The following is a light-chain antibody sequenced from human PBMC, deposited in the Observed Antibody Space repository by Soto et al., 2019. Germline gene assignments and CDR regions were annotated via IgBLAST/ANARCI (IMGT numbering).Light chain of an antibody. J-gene: IGKJ1*01. V-gene: IGKV2-30*01. CDR2: KVS. Sequence: DAVLTQSPLSLPVTLGQPASISCRSSQSLVYSDGDTYLNWFHQRPGQSPRRLLYKVSNRDSGVPDRFSGSGSGTDFTLTISSVEAEDVGVYYCMQGSHWPWTLGQGTKVEIK. CDR1: QSLVYSDGDTY. CDR3: MQGSHWPWT.